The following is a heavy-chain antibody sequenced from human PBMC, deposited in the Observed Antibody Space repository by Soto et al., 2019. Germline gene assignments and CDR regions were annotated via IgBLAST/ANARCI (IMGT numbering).Heavy chain of an antibody. V-gene: IGHV1-69*13. CDR1: GGTFSSYA. CDR3: ARDGCSSTSCYIPEDYYYGMDV. J-gene: IGHJ6*02. Sequence: ASVKVSCKASGGTFSSYAISWVRQAPGQGLEWMGGFIPIFGTANYAQKFQGRVTITADESTSTAYMELSSLRSEDTAVYYCARDGCSSTSCYIPEDYYYGMDVWGQGTTVTVSS. D-gene: IGHD2-2*02. CDR2: FIPIFGTA.